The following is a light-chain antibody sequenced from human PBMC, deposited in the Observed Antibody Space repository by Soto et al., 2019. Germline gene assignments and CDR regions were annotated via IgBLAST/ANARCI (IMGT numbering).Light chain of an antibody. CDR2: DNN. J-gene: IGLJ2*01. CDR3: QCFATSLSGLVV. V-gene: IGLV1-40*01. Sequence: QSVLTQPPSMSGAPGQRVTISCTGSSSNIGAWYDVHWYQQHPGTAPKLIIFDNNNRPSGVADRFSGSKSDNSASLAITGLKAEDEADYYCQCFATSLSGLVVFGAGTKLTVL. CDR1: SSNIGAWYD.